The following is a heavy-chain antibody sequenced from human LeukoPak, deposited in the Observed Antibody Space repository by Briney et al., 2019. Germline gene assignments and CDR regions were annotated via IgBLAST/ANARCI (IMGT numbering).Heavy chain of an antibody. D-gene: IGHD3-22*01. CDR2: IYYSGST. CDR3: ARDMDSSGYYRGF. Sequence: PSETLSLTCSVSGGSINGSSYYWGWIRQPPGKGLEWIGSIYYSGSTHYNPSLKSRVTISVDTSKNQFSLKLTSVTAADTAVYYCARDMDSSGYYRGFWGQGTRVTVSS. J-gene: IGHJ4*02. CDR1: GGSINGSSYY. V-gene: IGHV4-39*07.